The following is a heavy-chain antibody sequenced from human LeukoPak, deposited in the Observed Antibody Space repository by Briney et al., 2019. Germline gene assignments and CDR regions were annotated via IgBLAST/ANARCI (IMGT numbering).Heavy chain of an antibody. J-gene: IGHJ3*02. CDR3: ANFKPPAPDALDI. CDR1: RFTFSRYW. D-gene: IGHD1-14*01. V-gene: IGHV3-74*01. Sequence: GGSLRLSCAASRFTFSRYWMHWVRQAPGKGLVWVSRINTDGRRTSYVDSVKGRFTISRDNAKNTLYLQMNSLRAEDTAVHYCANFKPPAPDALDIWGQGTWITVSS. CDR2: INTDGRRT.